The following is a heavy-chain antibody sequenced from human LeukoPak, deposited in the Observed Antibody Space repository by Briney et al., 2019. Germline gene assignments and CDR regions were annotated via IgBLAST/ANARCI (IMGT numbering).Heavy chain of an antibody. J-gene: IGHJ4*02. D-gene: IGHD3-10*01. CDR1: GFTFSSYG. CDR3: ASNPVMVRGVIMH. CDR2: ISGSGGST. V-gene: IGHV3-23*01. Sequence: GGSLRLSCAASGFTFSSYGMSWVRQAPGKGLGWVSAISGSGGSTYYADSVKGRFTISRDNSKNTLYLQMNSLRAEDTAVYYCASNPVMVRGVIMHWGQGTLVTVSS.